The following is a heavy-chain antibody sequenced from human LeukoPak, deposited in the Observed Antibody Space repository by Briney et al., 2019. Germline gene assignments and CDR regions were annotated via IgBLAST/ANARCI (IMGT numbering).Heavy chain of an antibody. CDR3: AREQEEYDILTGYSH. CDR2: IYYSGST. Sequence: SETLSLTCTGSGVSISSYYWSWIRQPPGKGLEWSGYIYYSGSTNYNPSLKSRVTISVDPSKNQFSLKLSSVTAADTAVYYCAREQEEYDILTGYSHWGQGTLVTVSS. V-gene: IGHV4-59*01. J-gene: IGHJ4*02. D-gene: IGHD3-9*01. CDR1: GVSISSYY.